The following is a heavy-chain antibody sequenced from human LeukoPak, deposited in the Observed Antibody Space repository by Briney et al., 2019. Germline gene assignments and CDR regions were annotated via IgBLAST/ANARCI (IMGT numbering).Heavy chain of an antibody. D-gene: IGHD5-12*01. CDR2: ISGSDDRT. V-gene: IGHV3-23*01. J-gene: IGHJ4*02. Sequence: GGSLRLSCAASGFTFSSYVMNWLRQAPGEGLEWVSTISGSDDRTFYADSVKGRFTISRDNSKNTVYLRMNSLRAGDTAVYYCAKVRRSDFDMNFDSWGQGTLVTVSS. CDR1: GFTFSSYV. CDR3: AKVRRSDFDMNFDS.